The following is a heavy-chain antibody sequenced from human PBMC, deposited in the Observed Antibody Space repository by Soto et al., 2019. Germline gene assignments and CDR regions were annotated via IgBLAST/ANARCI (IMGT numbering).Heavy chain of an antibody. J-gene: IGHJ6*02. CDR2: IYPGDSDT. CDR3: ARRISIFRYYYYAMDV. CDR1: GYTFTDYW. V-gene: IGHV5-51*01. D-gene: IGHD3-3*02. Sequence: GESLKISCKGSGYTFTDYWIGWVRQLPGKGLEWMGIIYPGDSDTRYSPSFQGHVTITVDKSTSTAYLQWNTLKASDTAMYYCARRISIFRYYYYAMDVWGQGTTVTVSS.